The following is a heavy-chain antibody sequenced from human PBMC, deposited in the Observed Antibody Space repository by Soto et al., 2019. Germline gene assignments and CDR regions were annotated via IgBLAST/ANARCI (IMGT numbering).Heavy chain of an antibody. J-gene: IGHJ4*02. CDR2: INHSGST. D-gene: IGHD6-13*01. Sequence: PSETLSLTCDVYGGSFSGYYWSWIRQPPGKGLEWIGEINHSGSTNYNPSLKSRVTISVDTSKNQFSLKLSSVTAADTAVYYCARGIYSSSWVNWGQGTLVTVSS. CDR1: GGSFSGYY. CDR3: ARGIYSSSWVN. V-gene: IGHV4-34*01.